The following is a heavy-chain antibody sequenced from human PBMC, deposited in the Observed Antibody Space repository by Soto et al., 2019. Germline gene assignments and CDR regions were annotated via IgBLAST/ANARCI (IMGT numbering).Heavy chain of an antibody. CDR2: IIPIFGTA. V-gene: IGHV1-69*01. CDR1: GGTFSSYA. CDR3: QANYYGSGSHYGMDV. J-gene: IGHJ6*02. Sequence: QVQLVQSGAEVKKPGSSVKVSCKASGGTFSSYAISWVRQAPGQGLEWMGGIIPIFGTANYAQKFQGRVTITADESTSTAFMELSSLRSEDTAVYYCQANYYGSGSHYGMDVWAKGPRSPSP. D-gene: IGHD3-10*01.